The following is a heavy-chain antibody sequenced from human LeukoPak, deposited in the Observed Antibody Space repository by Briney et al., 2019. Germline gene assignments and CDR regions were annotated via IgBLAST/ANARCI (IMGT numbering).Heavy chain of an antibody. D-gene: IGHD3-22*01. J-gene: IGHJ4*02. Sequence: PSETLSLTCSVSGGSISTYYYSWIRQPPGKGLEWIGYVYYSGNTNYNPSLKSRVTISVDKSKNQFSLKLSSVTAADTAVYYCARVGYYDSSGYYRTFDYWGQGTLVTVSS. CDR1: GGSISTYY. CDR3: ARVGYYDSSGYYRTFDY. CDR2: VYYSGNT. V-gene: IGHV4-59*12.